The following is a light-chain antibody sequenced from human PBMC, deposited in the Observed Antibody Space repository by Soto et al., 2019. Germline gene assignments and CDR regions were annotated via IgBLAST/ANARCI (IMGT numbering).Light chain of an antibody. V-gene: IGLV4-60*03. Sequence: QLVLTQSSSASASLGSSVKLTCTLSSGHSSYIIAWHQQQPGKAPRYLMKLEGSGSYNKGSGVPDRFSGSSSGADRYLTISNLQSEDEADYYCETWDSNTNWVFGGGTKLTVL. CDR1: SGHSSYI. CDR2: LEGSGSY. CDR3: ETWDSNTNWV. J-gene: IGLJ3*02.